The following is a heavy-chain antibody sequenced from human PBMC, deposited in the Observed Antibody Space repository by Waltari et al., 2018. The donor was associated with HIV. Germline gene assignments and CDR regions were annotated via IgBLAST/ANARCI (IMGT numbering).Heavy chain of an antibody. CDR2: INPSDGTT. CDR1: GYTFTSYN. Sequence: QVQLVQSGAEVKKPGASVKVSCKAGGYTFTSYNIHWVRQAPGQGLEWMGKINPSDGTTSDAQKFQGRVTMTRDTSTSTVYMELSSLRSEDTAVYFCARGIVVLAYALYYFDHWGQGTLATVSS. CDR3: ARGIVVLAYALYYFDH. D-gene: IGHD2-8*01. J-gene: IGHJ4*02. V-gene: IGHV1-46*01.